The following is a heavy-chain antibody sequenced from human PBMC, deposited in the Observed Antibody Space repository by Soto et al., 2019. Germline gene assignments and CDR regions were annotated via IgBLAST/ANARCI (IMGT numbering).Heavy chain of an antibody. D-gene: IGHD3-3*01. CDR1: GDSISTNNHY. Sequence: SETLSLTCTVSGDSISTNNHYWTWIRQPPGKGLEWIGSIYYSGSTYYNPSLKSRVTISVDTSKNQFSLKLSSVTAADTAVYYCARHRRDFWSGYFYGMDVWGQGTTVTVSS. CDR3: ARHRRDFWSGYFYGMDV. J-gene: IGHJ6*02. CDR2: IYYSGST. V-gene: IGHV4-39*01.